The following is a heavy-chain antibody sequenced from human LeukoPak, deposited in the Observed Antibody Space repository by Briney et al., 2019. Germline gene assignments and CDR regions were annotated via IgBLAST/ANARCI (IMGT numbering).Heavy chain of an antibody. CDR3: ARLAVAEPNWFDP. V-gene: IGHV4-59*01. CDR2: IYYSGST. J-gene: IGHJ5*02. CDR1: GGSISSYY. Sequence: SETLSLTCTVSGGSISSYYRSWIRQPPGKGLEWIGYIYYSGSTNYNPSLKSRVTISVDTSKNQFSLKLSSVTAADTAVYYCARLAVAEPNWFDPWGQGTLVTVSS. D-gene: IGHD6-19*01.